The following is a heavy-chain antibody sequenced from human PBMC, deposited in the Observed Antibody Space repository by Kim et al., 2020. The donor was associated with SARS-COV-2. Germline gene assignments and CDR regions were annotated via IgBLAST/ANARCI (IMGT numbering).Heavy chain of an antibody. J-gene: IGHJ3*02. CDR2: ISYDGSNK. CDR3: AREKGAFDI. CDR1: GFTFSSYA. V-gene: IGHV3-30*04. Sequence: GGSLRLSCAASGFTFSSYAMHWVRQAPGKGLEWVAVISYDGSNKYYADSVKGRFTISRDNSKNTLYLQMNSLRAEDTAVYYCAREKGAFDIWGQGTMVTVSS.